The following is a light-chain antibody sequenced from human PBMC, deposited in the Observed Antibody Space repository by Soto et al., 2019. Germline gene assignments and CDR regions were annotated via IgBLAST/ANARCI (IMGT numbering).Light chain of an antibody. CDR1: SSDVGSYNY. J-gene: IGLJ1*01. CDR2: GVS. Sequence: QSALTQPASVSGSPGQSITISCTGTSSDVGSYNYVSWYQQHPGKAPKLMIHGVSNRPSGVSNRFSGSKSGNTASLTISGLQAEDEADYYCSSFTSSRAYVFGTVTKVTVL. CDR3: SSFTSSRAYV. V-gene: IGLV2-14*01.